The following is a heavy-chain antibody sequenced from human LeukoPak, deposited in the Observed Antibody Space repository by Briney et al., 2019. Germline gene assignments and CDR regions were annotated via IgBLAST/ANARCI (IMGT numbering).Heavy chain of an antibody. CDR1: GGSISGYY. Sequence: SETLSLTCTVSGGSISGYYWSWIRQPPGKGLEWIGYIYYSGSTNYNPSLKSRVTISVDTSKNQFSLNLSSVTAADTAVYYCASGPIQLWFSWFDPWGQGTLVTVSS. CDR2: IYYSGST. CDR3: ASGPIQLWFSWFDP. V-gene: IGHV4-59*01. J-gene: IGHJ5*02. D-gene: IGHD5-18*01.